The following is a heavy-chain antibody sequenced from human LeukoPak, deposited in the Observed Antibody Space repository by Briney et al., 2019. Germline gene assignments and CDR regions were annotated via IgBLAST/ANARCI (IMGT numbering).Heavy chain of an antibody. CDR2: INSDGSST. CDR3: ARAGLAATTRATFDY. CDR1: GFTFSSYW. V-gene: IGHV3-74*01. Sequence: GGSLRLSCAASGFTFSSYWMPWVRPAPGKGLVWVSRINSDGSSTSYADSVKGRFTISRDNAKNTMYLQMNSLRAEDTAVYYCARAGLAATTRATFDYWGQGTLVTVSS. J-gene: IGHJ4*02. D-gene: IGHD2-15*01.